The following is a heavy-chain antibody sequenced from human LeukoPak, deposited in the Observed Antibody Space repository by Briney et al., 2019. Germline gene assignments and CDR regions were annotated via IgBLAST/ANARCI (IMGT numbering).Heavy chain of an antibody. J-gene: IGHJ4*02. CDR1: GFTFSNYY. CDR3: ARDIRAVGVTLYFDY. V-gene: IGHV3-11*01. D-gene: IGHD1-26*01. Sequence: PGGSLRLSCAASGFTFSNYYMSWLRQTPGKGLEWLSYISGSGGDIHYADSVKGRFTISRDNAKNSLYLQMNSLRGEDTAMYYWARDIRAVGVTLYFDYWGQGILVTVTS. CDR2: ISGSGGDI.